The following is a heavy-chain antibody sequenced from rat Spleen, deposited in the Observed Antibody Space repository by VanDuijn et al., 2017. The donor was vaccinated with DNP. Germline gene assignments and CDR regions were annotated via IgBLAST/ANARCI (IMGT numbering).Heavy chain of an antibody. CDR3: ARESAY. J-gene: IGHJ3*01. V-gene: IGHV5-25*01. CDR1: GFTFSDYY. Sequence: EVQLVESGGGLVQPGRSLKLSCAASGFTFSDYYMAWVRQAPTKGLEWVASISTRGGDTYYGDSVKGRFTVSRDNAKSTLYLQMDSLRSEDTATYYCARESAYWGQGTLVTVSS. CDR2: ISTRGGDT.